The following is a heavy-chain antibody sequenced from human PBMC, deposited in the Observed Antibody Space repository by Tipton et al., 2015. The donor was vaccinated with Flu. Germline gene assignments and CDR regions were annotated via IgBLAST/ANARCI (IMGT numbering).Heavy chain of an antibody. CDR2: ISSSGSII. Sequence: SLRLSCAASGFTSSDYYMSWVRQAPGKGLEWVSHISSSGSIINYADSVKGRFTISRDNAKNSLFLQMNSLRAEDTAVYYCARDHPPSITVLGEITDYFGMAVWGQGTTVTVSS. CDR1: GFTSSDYY. J-gene: IGHJ6*02. CDR3: ARDHPPSITVLGEITDYFGMAV. D-gene: IGHD3-3*01. V-gene: IGHV3-11*01.